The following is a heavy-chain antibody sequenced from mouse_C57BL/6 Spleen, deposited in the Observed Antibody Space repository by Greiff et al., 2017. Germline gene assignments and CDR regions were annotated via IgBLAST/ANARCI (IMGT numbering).Heavy chain of an antibody. J-gene: IGHJ2*01. Sequence: QVQLKESGPELVKPGASVKISCKASGYAFSSSWMNWVKQRPGQGLEWIGRIYPGDGDTNYNGKFKGKATLTADKSSSTAYMQLSSLTSEDSAVYFCARRDGSSYYFDYWGQGTTLTVSS. CDR1: GYAFSSSW. CDR2: IYPGDGDT. CDR3: ARRDGSSYYFDY. D-gene: IGHD1-1*01. V-gene: IGHV1-82*01.